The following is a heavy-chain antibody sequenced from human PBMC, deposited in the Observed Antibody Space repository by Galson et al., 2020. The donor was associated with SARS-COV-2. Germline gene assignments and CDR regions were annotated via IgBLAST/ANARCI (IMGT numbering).Heavy chain of an antibody. CDR3: ARALGRITIFGVVIINYFDY. J-gene: IGHJ4*02. D-gene: IGHD3-3*01. CDR2: IYTGVNT. Sequence: SETLSLTCTVSGGSISSGSYYWSWIRQPAGKGLEWIGRIYTGVNTNYNPSLKSRVTISVDTSKNQFSLKLSSVTAADTAVYYCARALGRITIFGVVIINYFDYWGQGTLVTVSS. CDR1: GGSISSGSYY. V-gene: IGHV4-61*02.